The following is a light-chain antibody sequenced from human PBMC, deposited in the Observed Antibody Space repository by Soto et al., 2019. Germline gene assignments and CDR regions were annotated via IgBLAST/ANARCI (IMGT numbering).Light chain of an antibody. CDR2: KAS. Sequence: DIQMTQSPSTLSASEGDRVTISCRASQSVSIWLAWYQQKPGKAPKLLIYKASTLKSGVPSRFSGSGSGTEFTLTISSLQPDDFATYYCQHYNSYSEAFGKGTKVDIK. V-gene: IGKV1-5*03. CDR1: QSVSIW. CDR3: QHYNSYSEA. J-gene: IGKJ1*01.